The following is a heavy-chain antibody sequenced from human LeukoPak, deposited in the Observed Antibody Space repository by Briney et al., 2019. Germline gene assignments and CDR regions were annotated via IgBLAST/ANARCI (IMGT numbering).Heavy chain of an antibody. CDR1: GGSISSSSYY. Sequence: SETLSLTCTVSGGSISSSSYYWGWIRQPPGKGLEWIGSIYYSGSTYYNPSLKSRVTISVDTSKNQFSLKLSSVTAADTAVYYCARHDSDDRIDYWGQGTLVTVSS. CDR3: ARHDSDDRIDY. CDR2: IYYSGST. V-gene: IGHV4-39*01. J-gene: IGHJ4*02. D-gene: IGHD3-9*01.